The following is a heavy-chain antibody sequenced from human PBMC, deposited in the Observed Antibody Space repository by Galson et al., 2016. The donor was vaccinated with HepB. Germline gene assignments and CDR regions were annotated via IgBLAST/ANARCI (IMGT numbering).Heavy chain of an antibody. Sequence: SLRLSCAASGFPFSDSGMHWVRQASGKGLEWVSSISRGSGYIYYADSVKGRFTISRDNAKNSLFLQMNSLRAEDTAVYYCCVDTAMDYVFDYWGQEPWSPSLQ. CDR1: GFPFSDSG. J-gene: IGHJ4*01. D-gene: IGHD5-18*01. CDR2: ISRGSGYI. V-gene: IGHV3-21*01. CDR3: CVDTAMDYVFDY.